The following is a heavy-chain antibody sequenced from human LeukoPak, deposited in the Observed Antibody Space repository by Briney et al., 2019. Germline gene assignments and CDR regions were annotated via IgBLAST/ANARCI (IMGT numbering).Heavy chain of an antibody. J-gene: IGHJ4*02. CDR1: GGSISSSTYY. Sequence: SETLSLTCTVSGGSISSSTYYWGWIRQPPGKGLEWIVSTYHSGSTYYNPPLKSRATISVDTSNKQFSLKLSSVTAADTAVYYCARGYYDSSGYYYGRYYFDYWGQGTLVTVSS. V-gene: IGHV4-39*01. D-gene: IGHD3-22*01. CDR2: TYHSGST. CDR3: ARGYYDSSGYYYGRYYFDY.